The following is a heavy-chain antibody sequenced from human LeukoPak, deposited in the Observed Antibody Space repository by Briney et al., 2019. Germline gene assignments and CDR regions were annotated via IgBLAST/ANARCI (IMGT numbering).Heavy chain of an antibody. V-gene: IGHV3-23*01. CDR1: GFTFNSYA. CDR3: AKDTLDYGDYVP. Sequence: GGSLRLSCAASGFTFNSYAMSWVRQAPGKGLEWVSAISGSGGSTYYADSVKGRFTISRDNSKNTLYLQMNSVRAEDTAVYYCAKDTLDYGDYVPGGEGPLVTVSS. D-gene: IGHD4-17*01. CDR2: ISGSGGST. J-gene: IGHJ5*02.